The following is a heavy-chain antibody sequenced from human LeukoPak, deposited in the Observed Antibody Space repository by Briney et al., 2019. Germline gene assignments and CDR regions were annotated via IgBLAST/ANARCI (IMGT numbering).Heavy chain of an antibody. J-gene: IGHJ4*02. D-gene: IGHD2-15*01. CDR1: GGSISSGTYY. Sequence: SETLSLTCTVSGGSISSGTYYWGWIRQPPGKGLEWVATIYYTGSMYYNPSLKGRVTVSVDTSKNQFSLKLSSVTAADTAVYYCARLPGSGHFDYWGQGILVTVSS. V-gene: IGHV4-39*01. CDR2: IYYTGSM. CDR3: ARLPGSGHFDY.